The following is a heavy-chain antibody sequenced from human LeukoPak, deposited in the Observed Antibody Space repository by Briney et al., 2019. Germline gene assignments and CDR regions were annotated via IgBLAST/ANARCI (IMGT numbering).Heavy chain of an antibody. V-gene: IGHV4-59*08. J-gene: IGHJ4*02. CDR3: AGLTFRITIFGAVPQWVDY. CDR2: IYYSGST. CDR1: GGSISSYY. Sequence: SETLSLTCTVSGGSISSYYWSWIRQPPGKGLEWIGYIYYSGSTNYNPSLKSRVTISVDTSKNQFSLKLSSVTAADTAVYYCAGLTFRITIFGAVPQWVDYWGQGTLVTVSS. D-gene: IGHD3-3*01.